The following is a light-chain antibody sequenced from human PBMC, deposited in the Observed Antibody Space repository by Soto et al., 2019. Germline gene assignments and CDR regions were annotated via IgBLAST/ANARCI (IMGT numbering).Light chain of an antibody. J-gene: IGLJ1*01. CDR3: GTWDSSFYE. CDR1: SSNIGNNY. Sequence: TQPPSVSAGPGEKVTISCAGSSSNIGNNYVSWYQQLPGTAPKLLIYDNNKRPSGIPDRFSGSKSGTSATLGITGVQTGDEADYYCGTWDSSFYEFGTGTRV. CDR2: DNN. V-gene: IGLV1-51*01.